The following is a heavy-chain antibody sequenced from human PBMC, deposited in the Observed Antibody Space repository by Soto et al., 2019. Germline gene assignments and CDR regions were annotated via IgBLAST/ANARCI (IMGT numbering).Heavy chain of an antibody. CDR3: ARDHY. CDR2: IDYSRNT. V-gene: IGHV4-61*01. J-gene: IGHJ4*02. CDR1: GDSVSSDKYY. Sequence: QVQLQESGPGLVKPSETLSLTCAVSGDSVSSDKYYWGWIRQPPGKGLEWIGNIDYSRNTNYNPSLKSRLTISVATSKNQFSLRLSSVTAADTAVYYCARDHYCGQGTLVTVSS.